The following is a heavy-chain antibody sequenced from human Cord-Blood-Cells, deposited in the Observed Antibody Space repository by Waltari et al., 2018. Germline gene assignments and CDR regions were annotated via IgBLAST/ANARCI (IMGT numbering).Heavy chain of an antibody. J-gene: IGHJ4*02. CDR2: INHSGST. CDR3: ARSPGSWYYFDY. V-gene: IGHV4-34*01. D-gene: IGHD6-13*01. CDR1: GGSFSGYY. Sequence: QVQLQQWGAGLLKPSETLSLTCAVYGGSFSGYYWSWIRQPPGKGLEWIGEINHSGSTNYHPSLKSRVTISVDTSKNQFSLKVSSVTAADTAVYYCARSPGSWYYFDYWGQGTLVTVSS.